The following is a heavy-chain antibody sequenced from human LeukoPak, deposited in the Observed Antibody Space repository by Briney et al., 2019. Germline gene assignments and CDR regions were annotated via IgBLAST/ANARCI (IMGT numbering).Heavy chain of an antibody. Sequence: GGSLRLSCAASGFTFSNYGMHWVRQAPGKGLEWVSVIYSGGSTYYADSVKGRFTISRDNSKNTLYLQMNSLRAEDTAVYYCARAPYRSSPFDYWGQGTLVTVSS. CDR3: ARAPYRSSPFDY. CDR1: GFTFSNYG. J-gene: IGHJ4*02. V-gene: IGHV3-NL1*01. CDR2: IYSGGST. D-gene: IGHD6-13*01.